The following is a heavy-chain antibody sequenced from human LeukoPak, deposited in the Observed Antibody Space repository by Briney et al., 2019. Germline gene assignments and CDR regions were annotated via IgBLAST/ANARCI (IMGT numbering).Heavy chain of an antibody. Sequence: GGSLRLSCAASGFTFSSYGMHWVRQAPGKGLEWVAVISYDGSNKYYADSVKGRFTISRDNSKNTLYLQMNSLRAEDTAVYYCAKDGVGIVGASYFDYWGQGTLVTVSS. CDR3: AKDGVGIVGASYFDY. CDR1: GFTFSSYG. V-gene: IGHV3-30*18. J-gene: IGHJ4*02. CDR2: ISYDGSNK. D-gene: IGHD1-26*01.